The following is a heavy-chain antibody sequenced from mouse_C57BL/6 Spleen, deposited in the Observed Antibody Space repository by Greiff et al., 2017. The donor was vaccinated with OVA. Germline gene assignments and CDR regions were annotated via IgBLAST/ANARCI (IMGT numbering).Heavy chain of an antibody. Sequence: QVQLQQPGAELVRPGSLVKLSCKASGYTFTSYWMDWVKQRPGQGLEWIGNIYPSDSETHYNQKFKDKATLTVDKSSSTAYMQLSSLTSEDSAVYYCARLGRWGYYFDYWGQGTTLTVSS. D-gene: IGHD4-1*01. J-gene: IGHJ2*01. CDR1: GYTFTSYW. CDR3: ARLGRWGYYFDY. CDR2: IYPSDSET. V-gene: IGHV1-61*01.